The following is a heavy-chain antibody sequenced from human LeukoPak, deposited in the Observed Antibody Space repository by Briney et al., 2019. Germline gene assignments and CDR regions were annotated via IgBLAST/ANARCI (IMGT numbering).Heavy chain of an antibody. CDR2: INPNSGDT. CDR1: GYTFTGYY. D-gene: IGHD4-17*01. J-gene: IGHJ6*02. Sequence: ASVNVSCKASGYTFTGYYMHWVRQAPGQGLEWMGWINPNSGDTNYAQKFQGRVTMTRDTSISTAYMELNRLISDDTAVYYCARPHDYAAPHYAMDVWGQGTTVTVSS. V-gene: IGHV1-2*02. CDR3: ARPHDYAAPHYAMDV.